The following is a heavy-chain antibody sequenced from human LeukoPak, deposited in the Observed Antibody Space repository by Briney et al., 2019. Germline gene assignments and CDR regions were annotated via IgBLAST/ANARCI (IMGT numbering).Heavy chain of an antibody. CDR2: IYHSGST. J-gene: IGHJ4*02. CDR1: GGSISSSNW. D-gene: IGHD3-22*01. V-gene: IGHV4-4*02. Sequence: SETLSLTCAVSGGSISSSNWWSWVRQPPGKGLEWIGEIYHSGSTNYNPSLKSRVTISVDKSKNQFSLKLSSVTAADTAVYYCARVGDYYYDSSGYYRSAHFDYWGQGTLVTVSS. CDR3: ARVGDYYYDSSGYYRSAHFDY.